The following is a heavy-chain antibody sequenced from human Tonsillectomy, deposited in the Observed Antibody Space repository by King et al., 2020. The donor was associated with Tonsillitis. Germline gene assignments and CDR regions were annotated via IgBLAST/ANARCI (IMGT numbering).Heavy chain of an antibody. CDR1: GSTCSDYY. V-gene: IGHV3-11*06. J-gene: IGHJ4*02. D-gene: IGHD5-24*01. CDR3: ARAGDVYSHSDY. CDR2: ISGSNIYT. Sequence: VQLVESGGVLVKPGGSLRLSGAASGSTCSDYYISWSHHAPGKGLGWLSYISGSNIYTNNADSSKGRFTIPRANAKNSLYLQMNSLRAEDTAVYYCARAGDVYSHSDYWGQGTLVTVSS.